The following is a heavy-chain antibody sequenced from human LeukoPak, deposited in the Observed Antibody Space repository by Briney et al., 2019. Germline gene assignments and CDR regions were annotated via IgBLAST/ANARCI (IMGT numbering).Heavy chain of an antibody. CDR1: GGSFSGYY. Sequence: SSETLSLTCAVYGGSFSGYYWSWIRQPPGKGLEWIGEINHSASTNYNPSLKSRVTISVDTSKIQFSLKLSSVTAADTAVYYCARRGRWLHTIDYWGQGTLVTVSS. V-gene: IGHV4-34*01. CDR2: INHSAST. CDR3: ARRGRWLHTIDY. J-gene: IGHJ4*02. D-gene: IGHD5-24*01.